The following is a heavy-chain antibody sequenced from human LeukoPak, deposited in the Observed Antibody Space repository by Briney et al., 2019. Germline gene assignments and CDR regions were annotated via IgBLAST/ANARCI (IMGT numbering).Heavy chain of an antibody. V-gene: IGHV3-30*02. D-gene: IGHD5-18*01. CDR1: GFTFSSYG. J-gene: IGHJ4*02. CDR3: AKRDTAMVTGSLFDY. Sequence: PGGSLRLSCAASGFTFSSYGMHWVRQAPGKGLEWVAFIRYDGSNKYHADSVKGRFTISRDNSKNTLYLQMNNLRAEDTAVYYCAKRDTAMVTGSLFDYWGQGTLVTVSS. CDR2: IRYDGSNK.